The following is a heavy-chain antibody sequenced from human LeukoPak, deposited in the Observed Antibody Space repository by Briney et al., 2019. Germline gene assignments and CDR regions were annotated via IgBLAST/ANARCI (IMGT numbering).Heavy chain of an antibody. V-gene: IGHV3-33*01. D-gene: IGHD2-15*01. CDR2: IWYDGSNK. CDR1: GFTFSSYG. CDR3: ARDGRFCSARTCYFDY. J-gene: IGHJ4*02. Sequence: GGSLRLSCAASGFTFSSYGMHWVRQAPGKGLEWVAVIWYDGSNKYYADSVKGRFTISRDNSKNTLYLQMNSLRAEDTAVYYCARDGRFCSARTCYFDYRGQGTLVTVSS.